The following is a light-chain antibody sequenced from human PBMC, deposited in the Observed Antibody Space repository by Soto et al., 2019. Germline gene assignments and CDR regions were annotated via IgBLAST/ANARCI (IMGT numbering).Light chain of an antibody. CDR2: AAS. Sequence: AIRMTQSPSSFSASTGDRVTITCRASQGISSYLAWYQQKPGKAPKLLIYAASTLQSGVPSRFSGSGSGTDFTLTISCLQSEDCATYYCQQYYSYLSTFGQGTKVEIK. CDR3: QQYYSYLST. CDR1: QGISSY. V-gene: IGKV1-8*01. J-gene: IGKJ1*01.